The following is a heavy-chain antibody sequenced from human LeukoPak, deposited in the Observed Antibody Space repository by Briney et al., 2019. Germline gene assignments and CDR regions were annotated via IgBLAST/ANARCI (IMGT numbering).Heavy chain of an antibody. J-gene: IGHJ4*02. CDR3: ARALKVWLRNLKSPFYY. V-gene: IGHV4-39*07. D-gene: IGHD5-12*01. Sequence: PSESLSLTCTVAGGSISSSSYYWGWIRQPPGKGLEWIGSIYYSGSTNYNPSLKSRVTISVDTSKNQFSLKLSSVTAADTAVYYCARALKVWLRNLKSPFYYWGQGTLVTVSS. CDR1: GGSISSSSYY. CDR2: IYYSGST.